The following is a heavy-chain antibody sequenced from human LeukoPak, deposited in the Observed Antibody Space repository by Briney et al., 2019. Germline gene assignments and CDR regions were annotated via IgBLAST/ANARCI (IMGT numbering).Heavy chain of an antibody. V-gene: IGHV3-21*01. J-gene: IGHJ5*02. CDR3: ARGLSQTGFDP. CDR1: YS. CDR2: ISSSSSYI. Sequence: YSMNWVRQAPGKGLEWVSSISSSSSYIYYADSVKGRFTISRDNAKNSLYLQMNSLRAEDTAVYYCARGLSQTGFDPWGQGTLVTVSS. D-gene: IGHD3-16*02.